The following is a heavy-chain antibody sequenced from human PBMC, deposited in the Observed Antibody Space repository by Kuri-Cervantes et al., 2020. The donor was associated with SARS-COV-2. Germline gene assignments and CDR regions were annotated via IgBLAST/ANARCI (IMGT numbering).Heavy chain of an antibody. CDR2: INPNSGGT. CDR1: GYTFTGYY. Sequence: PSVKVSCKASGYTFTGYYMHWVRQAPGQGLEWMGWINPNSGGTNYAQKFQGWVTMTRDTSISTAYMELSRLRSDDTAVYYCARGPGGVYYYGMDVWGQGTTVTVSS. D-gene: IGHD3-3*01. CDR3: ARGPGGVYYYGMDV. V-gene: IGHV1-2*04. J-gene: IGHJ6*02.